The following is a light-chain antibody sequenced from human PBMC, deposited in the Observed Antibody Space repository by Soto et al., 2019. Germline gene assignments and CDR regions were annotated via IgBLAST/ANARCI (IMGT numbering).Light chain of an antibody. V-gene: IGKV1-39*01. CDR2: AAS. CDR1: QSISVH. Sequence: DIQMTQSPSSLSASVGDTVTITCRASQSISVHLNWYQQKPGKVPKLLIYAASNLHSGVPSRFSGSGSETDFALTISSLQPEDFATYDCQQSYITPYTFGPGTRLEIK. J-gene: IGKJ2*01. CDR3: QQSYITPYT.